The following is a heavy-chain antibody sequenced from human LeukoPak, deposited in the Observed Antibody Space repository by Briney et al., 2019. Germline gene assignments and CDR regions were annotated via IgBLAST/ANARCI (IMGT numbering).Heavy chain of an antibody. CDR1: GYTFSGYY. D-gene: IGHD2-2*01. J-gene: IGHJ4*02. V-gene: IGHV1-2*02. Sequence: ASVKVSCKASGYTFSGYYIHWVRQAPGQGLEWMGWMKPDSGGTIYAQKFQGRITMTRDTSISTAFMELSSLTSDDTAVYYCARGQEYQLLCFYFDSWGQGTLVTVSS. CDR2: MKPDSGGT. CDR3: ARGQEYQLLCFYFDS.